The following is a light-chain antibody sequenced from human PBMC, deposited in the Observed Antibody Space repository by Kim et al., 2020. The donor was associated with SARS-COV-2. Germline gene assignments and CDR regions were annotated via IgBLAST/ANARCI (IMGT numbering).Light chain of an antibody. CDR1: KLGDKY. Sequence: SYELTQPPSVSVSPGQTASITCSGEKLGDKYACWYQQKQGQSPVLVIYQDSKRPSGIPERFSGSNSGNTATLTISGTQAMDEADYYCQAWDSSTVV. J-gene: IGLJ2*01. CDR3: QAWDSSTVV. CDR2: QDS. V-gene: IGLV3-1*01.